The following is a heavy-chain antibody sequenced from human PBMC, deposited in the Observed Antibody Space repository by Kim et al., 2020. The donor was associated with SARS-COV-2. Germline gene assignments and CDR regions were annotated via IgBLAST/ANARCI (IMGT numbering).Heavy chain of an antibody. CDR1: GFTFSNAW. CDR3: TTGVRWVGQQLVRTRVKDYFDY. D-gene: IGHD6-13*01. Sequence: GGSLRLSCAASGFTFSNAWMSWVRQAPGKGLEWVGRIKSKTDGGTTDYAAPVKGRFTISRDDSKNTLYLQMNSLKTEDTAVYYCTTGVRWVGQQLVRTRVKDYFDYWGQGTLVTVSS. CDR2: IKSKTDGGTT. J-gene: IGHJ4*02. V-gene: IGHV3-15*01.